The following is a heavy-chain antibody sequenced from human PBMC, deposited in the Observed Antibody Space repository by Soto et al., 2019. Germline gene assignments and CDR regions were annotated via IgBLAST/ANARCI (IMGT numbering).Heavy chain of an antibody. V-gene: IGHV4-30-2*01. CDR3: ARGRSGSYYMPDYFDY. Sequence: QLQLQESGSGLVKPSQTLSLTCAVSGGPISSGGYSWSWIRQPPGKGLEWIGYIYHSGSTYYNPSLQSRVTISVDRSKNQFSLKLTSVTAADTAVYYCARGRSGSYYMPDYFDYWGQGTLVTVSS. D-gene: IGHD3-10*01. J-gene: IGHJ4*02. CDR2: IYHSGST. CDR1: GGPISSGGYS.